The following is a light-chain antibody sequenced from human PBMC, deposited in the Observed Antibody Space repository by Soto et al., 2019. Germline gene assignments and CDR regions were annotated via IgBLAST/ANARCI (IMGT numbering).Light chain of an antibody. CDR1: ISDVGGNKF. CDR2: DVS. V-gene: IGLV2-14*03. Sequence: QSVLTQPPSVSGSPGQSITISCTGTISDVGGNKFVSWYQQYPGKAPKLMICDVSNRPSGVSNRFSGSKSGNTASLTISGLQAEDEADYYCSSFTGTNYVFGTGTTVTVL. J-gene: IGLJ1*01. CDR3: SSFTGTNYV.